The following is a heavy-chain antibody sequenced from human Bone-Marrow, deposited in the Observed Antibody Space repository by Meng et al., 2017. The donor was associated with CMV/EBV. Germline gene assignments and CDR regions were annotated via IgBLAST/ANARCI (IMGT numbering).Heavy chain of an antibody. CDR3: ARVGGPLNGDYYDY. D-gene: IGHD4-17*01. V-gene: IGHV1-2*02. Sequence: ASVKVSCKASGYTFTDYYLHWVRQAPGQGLEWMGWINANRGGTHYAEKFQDRVALTRDKSISTAYMELTSLTSDDTAVYYCARVGGPLNGDYYDYWVPGTLVTVSS. J-gene: IGHJ4*02. CDR1: GYTFTDYY. CDR2: INANRGGT.